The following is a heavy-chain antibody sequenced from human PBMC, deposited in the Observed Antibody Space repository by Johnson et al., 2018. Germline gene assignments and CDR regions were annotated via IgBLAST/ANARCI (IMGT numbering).Heavy chain of an antibody. CDR2: VYYTGTT. J-gene: IGHJ1*01. D-gene: IGHD4-17*01. CDR3: ARIDNGELGHLHH. CDR1: GGSLTSYY. V-gene: IGHV4-59*07. Sequence: QVQLQESGPGLVRPSDPLSLTCSVSGGSLTSYYWAWVRQSPGTGLEWIGYVYYTGTTNYSPSLESRISISVDTSKNHFSLSLRSVTPADTAVYYCARIDNGELGHLHHWGQGTQVTVSS.